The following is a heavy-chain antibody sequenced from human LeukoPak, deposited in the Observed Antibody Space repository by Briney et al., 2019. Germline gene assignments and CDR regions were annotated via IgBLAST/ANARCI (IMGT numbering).Heavy chain of an antibody. V-gene: IGHV3-74*01. CDR2: ISSDGSST. Sequence: GGSLRLSCTASGFTFSSYWMHWVRQAPGKGLVWVSRISSDGSSTSYAASVKGRFTISRDNAKNTLYLQMNSLRAEDTAIYYCAGTLSGSYYVGDYWGQGTLVTVSS. D-gene: IGHD1-26*01. CDR1: GFTFSSYW. J-gene: IGHJ4*02. CDR3: AGTLSGSYYVGDY.